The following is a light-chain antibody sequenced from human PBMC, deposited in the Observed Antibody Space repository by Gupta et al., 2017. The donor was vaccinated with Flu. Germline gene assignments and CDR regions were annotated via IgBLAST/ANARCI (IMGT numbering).Light chain of an antibody. V-gene: IGKV1-33*01. CDR3: QQSST. Sequence: DIQMTQSPSSLSASVGDRVTITCQASQDISNYLHWYQHKPGKAPKLLIYDASNLETGVPSRFSGSGSGTDFTFTISSLQPEDVATYYCQQSSTFGQGTKLEIK. CDR1: QDISNY. J-gene: IGKJ2*02. CDR2: DAS.